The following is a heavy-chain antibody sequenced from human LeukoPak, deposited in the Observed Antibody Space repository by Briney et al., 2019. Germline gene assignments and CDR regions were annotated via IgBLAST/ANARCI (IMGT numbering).Heavy chain of an antibody. J-gene: IGHJ4*02. CDR2: IYYSGST. Sequence: SETLSLTCTVSGGSISSYYWSWIRQPPGKGLEWIGYIYYSGSTNYNPSLKSRVTISVDTSKNQFSLKLSSVTAADTAVYYCARLPFYDSSGYWGQGTLVTVSS. CDR1: GGSISSYY. V-gene: IGHV4-59*08. CDR3: ARLPFYDSSGY. D-gene: IGHD3-22*01.